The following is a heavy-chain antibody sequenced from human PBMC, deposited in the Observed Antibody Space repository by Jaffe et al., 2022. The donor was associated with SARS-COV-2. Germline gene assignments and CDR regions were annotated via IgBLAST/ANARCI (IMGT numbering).Heavy chain of an antibody. CDR2: IYYSGST. D-gene: IGHD2-2*01. Sequence: QLQLQESGPGLVKPSETLSLTCTVSGGSIRSGSYYWGWIRQPPGKGLEWVGSIYYSGSTYYNPPLKSRVTISVDTSKNQFSLKLTSVTAADTAVYYCARHDHSNSWHYYYYYYIDVWGKGTTVTVSS. V-gene: IGHV4-39*01. CDR3: ARHDHSNSWHYYYYYYIDV. J-gene: IGHJ6*03. CDR1: GGSIRSGSYY.